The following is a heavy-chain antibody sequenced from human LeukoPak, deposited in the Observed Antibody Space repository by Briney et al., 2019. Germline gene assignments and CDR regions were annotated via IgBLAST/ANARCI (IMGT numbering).Heavy chain of an antibody. J-gene: IGHJ6*02. CDR2: INHSGST. CDR3: ARGIVVVPAAISPYYYYYGMDV. V-gene: IGHV4-34*01. CDR1: GGSFSGYY. Sequence: SETLSLTCAVYGGSFSGYYWSWIRQPPGKGLEWIGEINHSGSTNYNPSLKSRVTISVDTSKNQFPLKLSSVTAADTAVYYCARGIVVVPAAISPYYYYYGMDVWGQGTTVTVSS. D-gene: IGHD2-2*01.